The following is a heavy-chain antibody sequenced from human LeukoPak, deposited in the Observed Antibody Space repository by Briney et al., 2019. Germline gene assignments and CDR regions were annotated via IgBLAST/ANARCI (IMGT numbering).Heavy chain of an antibody. CDR2: MNPNSGNT. J-gene: IGHJ3*02. Sequence: ASVKVSCKASGYTFTSYDINWVRQATGQGLEWMGWMNPNSGNTGYAQKFQGRVTMTTDTSTSTAYMELRSLRSDDTAVYYCARDRISAFDIWGQGTMVTVSS. CDR1: GYTFTSYD. CDR3: ARDRISAFDI. D-gene: IGHD3-3*02. V-gene: IGHV1-8*01.